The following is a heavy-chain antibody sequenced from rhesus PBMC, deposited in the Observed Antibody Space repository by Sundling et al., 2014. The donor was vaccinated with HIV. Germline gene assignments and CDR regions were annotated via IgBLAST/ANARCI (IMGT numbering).Heavy chain of an antibody. CDR2: MSWSGDSGERT. J-gene: IGHJ4*01. Sequence: EVQLVESGGGVVQPGGSLRLSCVTSGFTFDDYAIHWVRQAPGKGLEWVSGMSWSGDSGERTYFADSVKGRFTISRDSAKNSLYLQMDSLRAEDSALYYCARRPGAFCGGGVCYIQTYFDYWGQGVLVTVSS. CDR3: ARRPGAFCGGGVCYIQTYFDY. D-gene: IGHD2-39*02. CDR1: GFTFDDYA. V-gene: IGHV3-201*01.